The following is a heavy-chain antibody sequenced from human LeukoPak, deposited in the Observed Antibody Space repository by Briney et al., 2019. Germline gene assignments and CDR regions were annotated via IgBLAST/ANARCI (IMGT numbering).Heavy chain of an antibody. V-gene: IGHV1-8*01. CDR2: MNPNSGNT. D-gene: IGHD3-10*01. Sequence: ASVKVSCKASGYTFTSYDINCVRQATGQGLEWMGWMNPNSGNTGYAQKFQGRVTMTRNTSISTAYMELSSLRSEDTAVYYCARASMVRGVIVYYYYYYMDVWGKGTTVTISS. J-gene: IGHJ6*03. CDR1: GYTFTSYD. CDR3: ARASMVRGVIVYYYYYYMDV.